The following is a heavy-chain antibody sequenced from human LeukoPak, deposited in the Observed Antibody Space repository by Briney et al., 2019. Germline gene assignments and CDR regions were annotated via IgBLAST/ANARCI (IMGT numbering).Heavy chain of an antibody. CDR3: AKAQGPPSATISSYYYGMDV. J-gene: IGHJ6*02. D-gene: IGHD1-14*01. CDR1: GFTFSDHG. CDR2: ISYDGGNK. Sequence: GGSLRLSCAASGFTFSDHGMHRVRKAQGKRLEWVALISYDGGNKFYADSVRDRFTISRDNSKNTLFVKMNSVRVEDTAVYYCAKAQGPPSATISSYYYGMDVWGHGTTVTVSS. V-gene: IGHV3-30*18.